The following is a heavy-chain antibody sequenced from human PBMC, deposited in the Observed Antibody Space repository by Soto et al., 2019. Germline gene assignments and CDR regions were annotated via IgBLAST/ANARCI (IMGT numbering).Heavy chain of an antibody. D-gene: IGHD3-3*01. CDR1: GFTFSSYW. Sequence: EVQLVESGGGLVQPGGSLRLSCAASGFTFSSYWMHWVRQAPGKGLVWVSRINSDGSSTSYADSVKGRFTISRDNAKNTLYLQMNSLRAEDTAVYYCARVRDDLAAERYFDYWGQGTLVTVSS. J-gene: IGHJ4*02. V-gene: IGHV3-74*01. CDR2: INSDGSST. CDR3: ARVRDDLAAERYFDY.